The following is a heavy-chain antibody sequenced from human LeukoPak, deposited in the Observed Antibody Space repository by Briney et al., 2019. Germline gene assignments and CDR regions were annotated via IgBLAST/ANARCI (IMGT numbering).Heavy chain of an antibody. CDR2: INSDGSST. J-gene: IGHJ4*02. Sequence: GGSLRLSCAASGFTFSSYWMHWVRQAPGKGLVWVSRINSDGSSTTYADSVKGRFTISRDNSKNTLYLQMNTLRAEDTAVYYCAKSYSAYASGTYYNRVFDYWGQGTLVTVSS. V-gene: IGHV3-74*01. CDR3: AKSYSAYASGTYYNRVFDY. D-gene: IGHD3-10*01. CDR1: GFTFSSYW.